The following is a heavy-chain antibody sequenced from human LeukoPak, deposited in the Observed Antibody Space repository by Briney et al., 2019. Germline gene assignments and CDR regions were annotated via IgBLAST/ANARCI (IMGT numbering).Heavy chain of an antibody. CDR3: AKAAPPCSGGSCYSGYYFYGMDV. J-gene: IGHJ6*04. Sequence: GGSLRLSCVVSGLTFSSYGMHWVRQAPGKGLEWVAVIPYDGSNKYCADSVKGRFTISRDNSKNTLYLQMNSLRAADTAVFYCAKAAPPCSGGSCYSGYYFYGMDVWGKGTTVTVSS. D-gene: IGHD2-15*01. CDR1: GLTFSSYG. V-gene: IGHV3-30*18. CDR2: IPYDGSNK.